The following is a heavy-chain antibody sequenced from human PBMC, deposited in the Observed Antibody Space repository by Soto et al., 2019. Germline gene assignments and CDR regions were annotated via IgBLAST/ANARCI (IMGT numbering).Heavy chain of an antibody. D-gene: IGHD2-2*01. CDR1: GYTFTSYD. CDR3: VLCTSTSCYGKFDY. J-gene: IGHJ4*02. Sequence: SVKVSCKASGYTFTSYDINWVRQATGQGLEWIGWIVVGSGDTNYAQNFQERVTIARDMSTTTVFLEVSSLRSEDTAVYYCVLCTSTSCYGKFDYWGQGSQVTVSS. V-gene: IGHV1-58*02. CDR2: IVVGSGDT.